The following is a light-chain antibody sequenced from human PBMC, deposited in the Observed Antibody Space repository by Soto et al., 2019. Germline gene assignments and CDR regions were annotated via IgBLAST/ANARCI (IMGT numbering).Light chain of an antibody. V-gene: IGKV1-5*03. CDR3: QQYNTYPWT. J-gene: IGKJ1*01. CDR1: QSVSTW. Sequence: DIQMTQFPSTLSASVGGRVTITCRASQSVSTWLAWYQQKPEKAPKLLIYKASSLQSGVPSRFSGSGSGAEFTLTISSLQPDDFATYYCQQYNTYPWTFGQGTKVDI. CDR2: KAS.